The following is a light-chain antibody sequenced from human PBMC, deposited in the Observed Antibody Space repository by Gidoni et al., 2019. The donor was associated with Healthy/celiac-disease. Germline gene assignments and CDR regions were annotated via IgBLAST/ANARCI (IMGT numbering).Light chain of an antibody. Sequence: DILMTQSPDSLAVSLGERATINCKSSQSVLYSSNNKNYLAWYQQKPGQPPKLLIYWASTREPGVPDRFSGSGSGTDFTLTISSLQAEDVAVYYCQQYYSTPTFGQGTKVEIK. V-gene: IGKV4-1*01. CDR2: WAS. J-gene: IGKJ1*01. CDR3: QQYYSTPT. CDR1: QSVLYSSNNKNY.